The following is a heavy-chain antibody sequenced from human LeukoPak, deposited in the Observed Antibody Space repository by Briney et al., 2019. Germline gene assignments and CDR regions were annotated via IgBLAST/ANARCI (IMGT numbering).Heavy chain of an antibody. J-gene: IGHJ4*02. V-gene: IGHV3-21*01. CDR2: ISSSSSYI. Sequence: PGGSLRLSCAASGFTFSSYSMNWVRQAPGKGLEWVSSISSSSSYIYYADSVKGRFTISRDNAKNSLYLQMNSLRAEDTAVYYCARVLSGSYRKPDYWGQGTLVTVSS. D-gene: IGHD1-26*01. CDR3: ARVLSGSYRKPDY. CDR1: GFTFSSYS.